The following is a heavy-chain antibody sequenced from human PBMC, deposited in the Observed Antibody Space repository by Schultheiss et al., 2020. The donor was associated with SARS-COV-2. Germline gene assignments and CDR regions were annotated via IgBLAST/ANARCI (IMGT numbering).Heavy chain of an antibody. J-gene: IGHJ6*02. D-gene: IGHD3-9*01. CDR1: GGTFSSYA. CDR3: ASFDIRKRYGMDV. CDR2: IIPILGIA. V-gene: IGHV1-69*04. Sequence: SVKVSCKASGGTFSSYAISWVRQAPGQGLEWMGRIIPILGIANYAQKFQGRVTITADKSTSTAYMELSSLRSEDTAVYYCASFDIRKRYGMDVWGQGTTVTVSS.